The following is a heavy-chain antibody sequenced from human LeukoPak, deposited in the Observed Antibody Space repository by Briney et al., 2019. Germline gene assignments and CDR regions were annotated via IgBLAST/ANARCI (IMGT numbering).Heavy chain of an antibody. J-gene: IGHJ3*02. V-gene: IGHV3-23*01. D-gene: IGHD1-26*01. CDR2: VSGRGDNT. Sequence: GGTLRLSCAASGFTFSNYGMSWVRQAPGKGLEWVSTVSGRGDNTYYADSVKGRFTISRDNSKNTLYLQMNSLRPEDTAVYYCAKGIGLANDAFDIWGQGTMVTVSS. CDR1: GFTFSNYG. CDR3: AKGIGLANDAFDI.